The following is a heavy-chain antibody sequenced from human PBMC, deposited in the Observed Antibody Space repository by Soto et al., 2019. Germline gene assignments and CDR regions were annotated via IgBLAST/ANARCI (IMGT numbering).Heavy chain of an antibody. V-gene: IGHV4-39*01. J-gene: IGHJ6*02. CDR3: ARRSGSYWGGYYYYYGMDV. CDR1: GGSMSSSSSY. Sequence: SETLSLTSTVSGGSMSSSSSYWGRISQPPGKGLEWIGSIYYSGSTYYNPSLKSRVTISVDTSKTQFSLKLSSVTAADTAVYYCARRSGSYWGGYYYYYGMDVWGQGPTVTVSS. D-gene: IGHD1-26*01. CDR2: IYYSGST.